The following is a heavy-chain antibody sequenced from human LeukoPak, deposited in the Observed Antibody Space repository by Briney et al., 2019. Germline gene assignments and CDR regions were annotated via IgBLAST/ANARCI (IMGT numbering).Heavy chain of an antibody. CDR2: LSFDGSNE. J-gene: IGHJ4*02. CDR1: GFTFSSYG. V-gene: IGHV3-30*18. CDR3: AKGRYSSGWYYFDY. Sequence: GGSLRLSCAASGFTFSSYGMHWVRQSPGRGLEWVSFLSFDGSNEFYADSLKGRFTISRDNSKDTLYLRMDSLRAEDTAVYYCAKGRYSSGWYYFDYWGQGTLVTVSS. D-gene: IGHD6-19*01.